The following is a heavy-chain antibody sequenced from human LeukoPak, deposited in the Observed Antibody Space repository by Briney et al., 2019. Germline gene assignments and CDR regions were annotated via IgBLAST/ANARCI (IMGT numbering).Heavy chain of an antibody. V-gene: IGHV4-39*01. J-gene: IGHJ4*02. D-gene: IGHD3-3*01. CDR1: GGSTSRSNDY. CDR2: IHYSGNT. Sequence: PSETLSLTCTVSGGSTSRSNDYWGWIRQPPGKGLEWIGGIHYSGNTYYNPSLKSRVTISVDTSKNQFSLKLSSVTAADTAVYYCARLGAGPTYYDFWSGYSSFYFDYWGQGTLVTVSS. CDR3: ARLGAGPTYYDFWSGYSSFYFDY.